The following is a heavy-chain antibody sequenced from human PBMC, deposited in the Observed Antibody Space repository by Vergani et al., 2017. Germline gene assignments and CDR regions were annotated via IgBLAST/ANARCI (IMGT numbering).Heavy chain of an antibody. D-gene: IGHD2-2*02. Sequence: VQLVESGGGVVQPGGSLRLSCAASGFTFSNYAMSWVRQAPGKGLEWVSSISGSGDSTYYTDSVKGRFTISRDNSKNMLYLQMNSLRAEDTAVYYCPKGCGSSDCFTSDYWGQGTLVTVSS. CDR2: ISGSGDST. CDR1: GFTFSNYA. J-gene: IGHJ4*02. V-gene: IGHV3-23*04. CDR3: PKGCGSSDCFTSDY.